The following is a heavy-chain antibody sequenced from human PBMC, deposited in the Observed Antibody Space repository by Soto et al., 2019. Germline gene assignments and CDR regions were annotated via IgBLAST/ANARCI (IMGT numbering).Heavy chain of an antibody. V-gene: IGHV1-69*01. CDR3: ARDRNTVTTPDAVYI. D-gene: IGHD4-17*01. Sequence: QVQLVQSGAEVKKPGSSVKVSCKASGGTFSSYAISWVRQAPGQGLEWMGGISPIFGTANYAQKLQGRVTITADESTSPGYRELSRLRSEDTAVYYCARDRNTVTTPDAVYIWVQVTMVTVSS. CDR1: GGTFSSYA. CDR2: ISPIFGTA. J-gene: IGHJ3*02.